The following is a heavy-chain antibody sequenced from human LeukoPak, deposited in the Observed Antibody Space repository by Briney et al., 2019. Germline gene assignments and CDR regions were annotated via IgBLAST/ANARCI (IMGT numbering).Heavy chain of an antibody. Sequence: ASVKVSCKVSGYTLTELSMHWERQAPGKGREWMGGFDPEDGETIYAQKFQGRVTMTEDTSTDTAYMELSSLRSEDTAVYYCATRGRFGELLPFNYWGQGTLVTVSS. CDR2: FDPEDGET. V-gene: IGHV1-24*01. J-gene: IGHJ4*02. CDR3: ATRGRFGELLPFNY. D-gene: IGHD3-10*01. CDR1: GYTLTELS.